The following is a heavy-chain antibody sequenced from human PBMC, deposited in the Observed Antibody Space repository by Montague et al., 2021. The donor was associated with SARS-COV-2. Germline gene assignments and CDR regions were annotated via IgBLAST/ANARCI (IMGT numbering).Heavy chain of an antibody. J-gene: IGHJ4*02. CDR2: ISYEGSMK. CDR3: GRPPSLHAFHLNGFYSLAS. Sequence: SLRLSCAASGFDFNGYALHWVRQAPGQGLEWVALISYEGSMKFYADSVKGRFTISRDSSKNTLYLDMNNLSPEDTAVYYCGRPPSLHAFHLNGFYSLASWGRGTLVTVSS. CDR1: GFDFNGYA. V-gene: IGHV3-30*04. D-gene: IGHD3-9*01.